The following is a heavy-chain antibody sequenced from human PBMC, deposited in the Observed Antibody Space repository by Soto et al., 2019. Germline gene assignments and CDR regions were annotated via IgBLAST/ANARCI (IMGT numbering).Heavy chain of an antibody. CDR2: ISAYNGDT. CDR3: ARDRGVAPPVAGNTHYYYYMDV. CDR1: GGTFSSYA. J-gene: IGHJ6*03. Sequence: ASVKVSCKASGGTFSSYAISWVRQAPGQGLEWMGGISAYNGDTNYAQKLQGRVTMTTDASTSTAYLELRSLRSDDTAVYYCARDRGVAPPVAGNTHYYYYMDVWGKGTTVTV. V-gene: IGHV1-18*01. D-gene: IGHD6-19*01.